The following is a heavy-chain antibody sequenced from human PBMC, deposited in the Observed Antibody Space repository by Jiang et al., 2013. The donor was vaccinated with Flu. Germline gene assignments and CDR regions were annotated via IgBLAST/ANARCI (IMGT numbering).Heavy chain of an antibody. J-gene: IGHJ4*02. V-gene: IGHV1-2*02. CDR3: ARDLRGTWFSSDWYVAY. D-gene: IGHD6-13*01. CDR2: INPNSGGT. Sequence: WMGWINPNSGGTNYAQKFQGRVTMTRDTSISTAYMELSRLTSDDTAVYFCARDLRGTWFSSDWYVAYWGQGTLVTVSS.